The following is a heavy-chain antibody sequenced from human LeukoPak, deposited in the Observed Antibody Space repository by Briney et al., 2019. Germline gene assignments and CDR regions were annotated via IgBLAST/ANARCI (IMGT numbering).Heavy chain of an antibody. V-gene: IGHV4-34*01. CDR3: ARGWLQSGFDY. J-gene: IGHJ4*02. CDR1: GESFNNYY. D-gene: IGHD5-24*01. Sequence: SETLSLTCAVYGESFNNYYWTWIRQSPGKGLEWIGEINHSGSTNYNPSLKSRLSISVDPSKNQFSLKLTSVIAADTAVYYCARGWLQSGFDYWGQGTLVTVSS. CDR2: INHSGST.